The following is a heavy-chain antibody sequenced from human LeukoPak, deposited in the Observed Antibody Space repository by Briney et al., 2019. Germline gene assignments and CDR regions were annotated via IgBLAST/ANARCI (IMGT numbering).Heavy chain of an antibody. D-gene: IGHD2-21*02. V-gene: IGHV3-49*03. CDR2: VRSKASGETT. CDR1: GFTFGDYS. Sequence: GGSLRLSCTPSGFTFGDYSINWIRQAPGKGLEWVSLVRSKASGETTEYAASVEGRFTVSRDDSRTIAYLQMNSLRTEDTAFYFCTRGQTLPGARYYFDHWGRGTLVTVSS. CDR3: TRGQTLPGARYYFDH. J-gene: IGHJ4*02.